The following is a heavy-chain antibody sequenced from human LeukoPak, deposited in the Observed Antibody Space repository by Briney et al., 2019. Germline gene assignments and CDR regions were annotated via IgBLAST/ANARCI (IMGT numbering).Heavy chain of an antibody. D-gene: IGHD3-22*01. CDR1: GFTFSSYG. CDR3: AREGDYYDSSGYFAPLDY. V-gene: IGHV3-33*01. CDR2: IWYDGSNK. Sequence: GGSLRLSCAASGFTFSSYGTHWVRQAPGKGLEWVAVIWYDGSNKYYADSVKGRFTISRDNSKNTLYLQMNSLRAEDTAVYYCAREGDYYDSSGYFAPLDYWGQGTLVTVSS. J-gene: IGHJ4*02.